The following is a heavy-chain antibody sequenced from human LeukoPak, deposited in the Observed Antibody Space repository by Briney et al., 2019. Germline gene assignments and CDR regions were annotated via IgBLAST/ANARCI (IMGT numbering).Heavy chain of an antibody. D-gene: IGHD2-21*02. CDR2: LYSVGNT. CDR1: GFTVRSNY. Sequence: GGSLRLSCAASGFTVRSNYMSWVGQAPGKGLEGVSILYSVGNTYYPDSVKGRFTISRDNFKNTLYLQMNSLRADDTAVYFCATGVRFSDPGDFWGQGTLVTVSS. CDR3: ATGVRFSDPGDF. J-gene: IGHJ4*02. V-gene: IGHV3-66*01.